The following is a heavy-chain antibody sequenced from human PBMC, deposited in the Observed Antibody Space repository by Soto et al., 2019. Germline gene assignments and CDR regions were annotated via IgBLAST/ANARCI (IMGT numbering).Heavy chain of an antibody. CDR2: FSGTGGYT. CDR3: ARGQRALITYGPFDP. CDR1: GFTLSSYA. V-gene: IGHV3-23*01. J-gene: IGHJ5*02. D-gene: IGHD4-17*01. Sequence: CLRLSCAACGFTLSSYAVSWVRQAPGKGLEWVSTFSGTGGYTYYADSVKGRFTISRDDSKNTLVLHMNSLRAADTAVYYCARGQRALITYGPFDPWGQGTLGTVSS.